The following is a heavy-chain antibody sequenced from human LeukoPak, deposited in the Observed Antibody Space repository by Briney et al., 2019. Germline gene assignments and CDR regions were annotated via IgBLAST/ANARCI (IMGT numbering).Heavy chain of an antibody. V-gene: IGHV4-59*01. CDR1: AGSMSGYY. D-gene: IGHD3-16*01. CDR3: ARDQLGDAVDI. Sequence: SETLSLTCSVSAGSMSGYYWSWIRQSPGRGLEWIGYIFYSGDTNYNPSLKSRVIMSLDTSKNQFSLSLNSVTAADTAVYYCARDQLGDAVDIWGQGTMVTVSS. CDR2: IFYSGDT. J-gene: IGHJ3*02.